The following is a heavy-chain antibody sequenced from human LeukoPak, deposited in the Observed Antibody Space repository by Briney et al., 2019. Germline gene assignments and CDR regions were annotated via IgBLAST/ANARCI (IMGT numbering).Heavy chain of an antibody. D-gene: IGHD5-24*01. CDR3: ANFKGKDGIKDHFDY. Sequence: GGSLRLSCAAFGIAFDKNAMSWVRQAPGKGLEWVSTISHSGGATHYADSVKGRFTISRDNSKNTVSLQMSSLRVEDTAVYYCANFKGKDGIKDHFDYWGQGTLVTVSS. CDR2: ISHSGGAT. CDR1: GIAFDKNA. J-gene: IGHJ4*02. V-gene: IGHV3-23*01.